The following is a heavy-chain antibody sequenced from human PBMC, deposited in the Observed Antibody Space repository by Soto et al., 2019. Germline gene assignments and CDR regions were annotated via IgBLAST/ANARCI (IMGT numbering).Heavy chain of an antibody. D-gene: IGHD2-2*01. CDR1: GGSITSHHYY. Sequence: QLQVQESGPGQVKPSQTLSLTCTVSGGSITSHHYYWGWIRQPPGKGLEWIGSIYSGGNTYYNPSLRSRLTVFVDTAKNLISLKRSSVTAADSAIYYCGSGPSTTWIDNWGLGTQVSVSS. CDR2: IYSGGNT. V-gene: IGHV4-39*01. J-gene: IGHJ4*02. CDR3: GSGPSTTWIDN.